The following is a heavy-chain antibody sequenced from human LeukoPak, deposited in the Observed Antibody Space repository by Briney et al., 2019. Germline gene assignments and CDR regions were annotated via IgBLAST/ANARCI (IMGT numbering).Heavy chain of an antibody. V-gene: IGHV7-4-1*02. CDR2: INTNTGNP. CDR3: ARVWSSGWNYFDY. CDR1: GYTFTNYA. J-gene: IGHJ4*02. Sequence: ASVKVSCKTSGYTFTNYALNWVRQSPGQGLEWMGWINTNTGNPTYAQGFTGRFVFSLDTSVSTAYLQISSLKAEDTAVYYCARVWSSGWNYFDYWGQGTLVTASS. D-gene: IGHD6-19*01.